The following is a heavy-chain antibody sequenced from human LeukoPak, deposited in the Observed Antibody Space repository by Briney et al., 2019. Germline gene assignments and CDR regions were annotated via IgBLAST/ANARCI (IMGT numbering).Heavy chain of an antibody. Sequence: ARGSPRVSCSASGFTFGDYGISWVRQGPGKGLEWVSGIDWSGGNTDYADSVRGRFTVSRDNAKNSLYLQMNSLRAEDTALYYCARAGDYYDTHYFDDWGEERLPSVSS. V-gene: IGHV3-20*04. CDR3: ARAGDYYDTHYFDD. CDR2: IDWSGGNT. J-gene: IGHJ4*02. D-gene: IGHD3-22*01. CDR1: GFTFGDYG.